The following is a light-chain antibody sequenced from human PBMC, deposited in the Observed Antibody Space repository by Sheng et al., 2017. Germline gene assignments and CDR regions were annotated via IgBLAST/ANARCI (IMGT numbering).Light chain of an antibody. CDR2: VAS. CDR3: QQFNSHPST. CDR1: QDISTH. J-gene: IGKJ5*01. V-gene: IGKV1-9*01. Sequence: IQLTQSPSSLSASVGDRVTITCRASQDISTHLAWYQQNQGSPKLLIYVASTLQSGVPSRFSGSGSGTDFSLTISSLQPEDSATYYCQQFNSHPSTFGQGTRLE.